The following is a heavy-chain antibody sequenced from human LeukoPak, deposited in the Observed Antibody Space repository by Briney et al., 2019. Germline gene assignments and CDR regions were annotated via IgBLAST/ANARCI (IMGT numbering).Heavy chain of an antibody. Sequence: GGSLRLSCAASGFTFDDYAMHWVRQAPGKGLEWVSGISRNSGSIDYADSVKGRFTISRDNAKNSLYLQMNSLRAEDTAVYYCARVPDYEFPNWFDPWGQGTLVTVSS. CDR2: ISRNSGSI. D-gene: IGHD4-17*01. J-gene: IGHJ5*02. CDR3: ARVPDYEFPNWFDP. CDR1: GFTFDDYA. V-gene: IGHV3-9*01.